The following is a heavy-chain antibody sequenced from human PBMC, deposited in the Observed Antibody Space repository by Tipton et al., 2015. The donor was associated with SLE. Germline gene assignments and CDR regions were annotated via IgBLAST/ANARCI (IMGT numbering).Heavy chain of an antibody. CDR1: GGSIRTSSYY. D-gene: IGHD1-1*01. V-gene: IGHV4-39*01. J-gene: IGHJ6*02. Sequence: TLSLTCTVSGGSIRTSSYYWGWIRQPPGKGLEWIGSIYYSGNSHYNPSLKSRLIISVDTSNKQFSLKLNSVTAADTAVYYCSTVRYDYGMDVWGQGTTVTVSS. CDR3: STVRYDYGMDV. CDR2: IYYSGNS.